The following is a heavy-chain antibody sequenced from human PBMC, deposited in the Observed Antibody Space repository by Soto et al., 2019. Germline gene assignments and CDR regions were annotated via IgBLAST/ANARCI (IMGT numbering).Heavy chain of an antibody. Sequence: SSETLSLTRTVSGGSISRSSYYWGWIRPPPGEGVEWIGSIYYSGSTYYNPSLKSRVTISVDTSKNQFSLKLSSVTAADTAVYYCARLGAFERSARYYYYGMDVWGQGTTVTVSS. CDR2: IYYSGST. CDR3: ARLGAFERSARYYYYGMDV. J-gene: IGHJ6*02. D-gene: IGHD3-16*01. V-gene: IGHV4-39*01. CDR1: GGSISRSSYY.